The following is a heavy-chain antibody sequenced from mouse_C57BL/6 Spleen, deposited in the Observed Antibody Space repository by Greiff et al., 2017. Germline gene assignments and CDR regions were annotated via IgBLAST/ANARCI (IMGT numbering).Heavy chain of an antibody. V-gene: IGHV14-1*01. CDR3: TTSGYSSSYFDY. Sequence: EVQLQQSGAELVRPGASVKLSCTASGFNIKDYYMHWVKQRPEQGLEWIGRIDPEDGDTEYAPKFQGKATMTADTSSNTAYLQLSRLTSEDTAVYYCTTSGYSSSYFDYWGQGTTLSVSS. D-gene: IGHD3-2*02. J-gene: IGHJ2*01. CDR1: GFNIKDYY. CDR2: IDPEDGDT.